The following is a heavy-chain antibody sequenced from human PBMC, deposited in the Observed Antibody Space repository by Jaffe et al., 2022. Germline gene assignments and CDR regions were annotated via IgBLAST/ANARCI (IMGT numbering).Heavy chain of an antibody. D-gene: IGHD2-15*01. CDR2: IYWDDDK. CDR3: AHRQMVAATPRNAFDI. Sequence: QITLKESGPTLVKPTQTLTLTCTFSGFSLSTSGVGVGWIRQPPGKALEWLALIYWDDDKRYSPSLKSRLTITKDTSKNQVVLTMTNMDPVDTATYYCAHRQMVAATPRNAFDIWGQGTMVTVSS. J-gene: IGHJ3*02. CDR1: GFSLSTSGVG. V-gene: IGHV2-5*02.